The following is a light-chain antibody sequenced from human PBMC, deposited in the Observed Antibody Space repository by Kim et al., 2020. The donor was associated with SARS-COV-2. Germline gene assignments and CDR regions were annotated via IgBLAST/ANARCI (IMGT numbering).Light chain of an antibody. CDR2: DVS. V-gene: IGLV2-14*01. CDR1: SSDVGGYNY. J-gene: IGLJ1*01. Sequence: QSALTQPASVSGSPGQSITISCTGTSSDVGGYNYVSWYQQHPGKAPKLMIYDVSKRPSGVSNRFSGSKSGNTASLTISGLQAEGEADYYCSSYTSSSTNVFGTGTKVTVL. CDR3: SSYTSSSTNV.